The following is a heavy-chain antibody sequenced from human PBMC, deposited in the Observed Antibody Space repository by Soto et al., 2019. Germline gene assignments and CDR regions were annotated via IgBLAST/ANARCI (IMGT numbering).Heavy chain of an antibody. D-gene: IGHD2-8*02. CDR3: ARDKITGLFDY. Sequence: QTLSPTYAVFGGYFSAFYWTWICQPPGTGLEWIGEFNHSGSTNYNPSLKSRVTISVDTSKNQFSLKLTSVTAADTAVYYCARDKITGLFDYWGQGTLVTVS. CDR1: GGYFSAFY. J-gene: IGHJ4*02. V-gene: IGHV4-34*01. CDR2: FNHSGST.